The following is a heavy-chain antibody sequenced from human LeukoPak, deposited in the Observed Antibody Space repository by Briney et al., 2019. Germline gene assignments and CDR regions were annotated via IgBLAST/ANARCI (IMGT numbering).Heavy chain of an antibody. J-gene: IGHJ6*02. CDR1: GGSISSGGYY. CDR3: ARVGDDSSGYYYRTTHYYYYGMDV. CDR2: IYYSGST. D-gene: IGHD3-22*01. V-gene: IGHV4-31*03. Sequence: PSQTLSLTRTVSGGSISSGGYYWSWIRQHPGKGLEWIGYIYYSGSTYYNPSLKSRVTISVDTSKNQFSLKLSSVTAADTAVYYCARVGDDSSGYYYRTTHYYYYGMDVWGQGTTVTVSS.